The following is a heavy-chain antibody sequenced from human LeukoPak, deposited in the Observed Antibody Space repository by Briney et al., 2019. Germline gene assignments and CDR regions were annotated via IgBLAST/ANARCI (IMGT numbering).Heavy chain of an antibody. CDR3: ARRGALTGYDMYYYYYYALDV. Sequence: GGSLRLSCAASGFSFSDYYMNWVRQVPGKGLEWISHISTSGSKTDYADSVKGRFSISRDNARKSLYLQMNSLRAEDSAVYYCARRGALTGYDMYYYYYYALDVWDQGTTVTVSS. D-gene: IGHD5-12*01. CDR1: GFSFSDYY. V-gene: IGHV3-11*01. J-gene: IGHJ6*02. CDR2: ISTSGSKT.